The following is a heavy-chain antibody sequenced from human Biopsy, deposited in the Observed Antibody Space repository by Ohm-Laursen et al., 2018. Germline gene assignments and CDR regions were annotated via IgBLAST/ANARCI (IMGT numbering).Heavy chain of an antibody. D-gene: IGHD2-2*01. CDR3: ARGLLPAAAVHYGMDV. V-gene: IGHV3-48*01. CDR1: GFTFSSYS. CDR2: ISSGSSPI. J-gene: IGHJ6*02. Sequence: SLRLSCAASGFTFSSYSMNWVRQAPGKGLEWVSFISSGSSPIYYADSVKGRFTISRDDAKNSLYLQMNGLRAEDTAVYYCARGLLPAAAVHYGMDVWGQGTTVTVSS.